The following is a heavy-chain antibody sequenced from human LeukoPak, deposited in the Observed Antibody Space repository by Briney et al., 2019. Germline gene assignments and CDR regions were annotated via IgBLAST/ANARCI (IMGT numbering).Heavy chain of an antibody. Sequence: PPETLSLTCTVSGDSINNFYWSWIRQPAGKGLEWIGRVYSSGTTDYNPSLKSRVSMSVDTSSNQFSLRLSSMTAADTALYYCARGYKPASGKDGAFDIWGQGTMVTVSS. J-gene: IGHJ3*02. D-gene: IGHD6-13*01. CDR3: ARGYKPASGKDGAFDI. V-gene: IGHV4-4*07. CDR2: VYSSGTT. CDR1: GDSINNFY.